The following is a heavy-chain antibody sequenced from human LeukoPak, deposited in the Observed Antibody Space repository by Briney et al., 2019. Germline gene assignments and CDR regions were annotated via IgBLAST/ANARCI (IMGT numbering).Heavy chain of an antibody. Sequence: SETLSLTCTVSGGSISSYYWSWIRQPPGKGLEWIGYIYYSGSTNYNPSLKSRVTISADTSKSQFSLKLSSVTAADTAVYYCASRPGYCSSTRCYRALNYFDFWGQGTLVTVSS. D-gene: IGHD2-2*02. CDR3: ASRPGYCSSTRCYRALNYFDF. J-gene: IGHJ4*02. V-gene: IGHV4-59*01. CDR2: IYYSGST. CDR1: GGSISSYY.